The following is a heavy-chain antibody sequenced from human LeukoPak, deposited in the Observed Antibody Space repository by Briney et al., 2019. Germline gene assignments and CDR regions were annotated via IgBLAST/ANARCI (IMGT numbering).Heavy chain of an antibody. CDR1: GFTVSSNY. CDR3: ARDLDRSGSFDY. Sequence: GGSLRLSCAASGFTVSSNYMSWVRQAPGKGLEWVSGIYSGGSTYYADSVKGRFTISRDNSKNTLYLQMNSLRAEDTAVYYCARDLDRSGSFDYWGQGTLVTVSS. D-gene: IGHD3-22*01. J-gene: IGHJ4*02. V-gene: IGHV3-53*01. CDR2: IYSGGST.